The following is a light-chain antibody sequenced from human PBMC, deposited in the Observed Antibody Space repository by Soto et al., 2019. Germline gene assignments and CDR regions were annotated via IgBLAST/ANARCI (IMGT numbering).Light chain of an antibody. CDR1: QGIGVR. J-gene: IGKJ1*01. Sequence: IQMTQSPSSLSASIGDRVTITCRASQGIGVRLAWFQQKPGKAPQYLIQSASILQSGVPSRFSGSGSGTEFILTINILQPEDVAIYYCLQVNSFPRTFGQGTKVEIK. CDR3: LQVNSFPRT. CDR2: SAS. V-gene: IGKV1-12*01.